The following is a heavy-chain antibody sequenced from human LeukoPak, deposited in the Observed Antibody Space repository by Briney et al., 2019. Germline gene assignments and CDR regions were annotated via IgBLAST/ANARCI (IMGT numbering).Heavy chain of an antibody. V-gene: IGHV4-59*01. J-gene: IGHJ6*02. D-gene: IGHD2-15*01. CDR2: IYYSGST. CDR1: GGSISSYY. CDR3: TRSSRGTSYYYGMAV. Sequence: PSETLSLTCTVSGGSISSYYWSWIRQPPGKGLEWIGYIYYSGSTNYNASLKSRVTISVDTSKNQFSLKLSSVTAADTAVYYCTRSSRGTSYYYGMAVWGQGTTVTVSS.